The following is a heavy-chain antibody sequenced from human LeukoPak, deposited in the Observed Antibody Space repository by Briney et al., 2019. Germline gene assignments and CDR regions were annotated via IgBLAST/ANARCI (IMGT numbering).Heavy chain of an antibody. J-gene: IGHJ6*02. CDR2: IYYSGST. D-gene: IGHD3-3*01. CDR1: GGSISSGGYY. V-gene: IGHV4-61*08. CDR3: ARAESITIFGVVIGGMDV. Sequence: SSETLSLTCTVSGGSISSGGYYWSWIRQHPGKGLEWIGYIYYSGSTNYNPSLKRRVTISVDTSKNQFSLKLSSVTAAGTAVYYCARAESITIFGVVIGGMDVWGQGTTVTVSS.